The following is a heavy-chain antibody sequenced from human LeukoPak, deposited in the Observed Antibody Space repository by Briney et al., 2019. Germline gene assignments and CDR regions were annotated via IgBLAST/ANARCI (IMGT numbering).Heavy chain of an antibody. V-gene: IGHV4-59*01. Sequence: SETLSLTCTVSGGSISHYYWSWIRQSPGKGLEWIGYSYYSGTTNYNPSLKSRVTISVDTSRNQFSLQLRSVTAADTAVYYCAREDPQTTVPEGMDVWGQGTTVIVSS. D-gene: IGHD4-17*01. CDR1: GGSISHYY. J-gene: IGHJ6*02. CDR2: SYYSGTT. CDR3: AREDPQTTVPEGMDV.